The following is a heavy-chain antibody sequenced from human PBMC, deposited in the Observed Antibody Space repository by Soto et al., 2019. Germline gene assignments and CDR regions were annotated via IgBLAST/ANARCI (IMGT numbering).Heavy chain of an antibody. CDR2: IYPGDSDT. J-gene: IGHJ5*02. V-gene: IGHV5-51*01. D-gene: IGHD2-2*01. CDR3: ARGYCTTTICDPWFDP. CDR1: GYSFTSYW. Sequence: VESVKISGTGVGYSFTSYWIGWVRQMPWKGLEWMGIIYPGDSDTRYSPSFQGQVTISADKSITTAYLQWSSLKASDTAMYYCARGYCTTTICDPWFDPWGQGTLVTVSS.